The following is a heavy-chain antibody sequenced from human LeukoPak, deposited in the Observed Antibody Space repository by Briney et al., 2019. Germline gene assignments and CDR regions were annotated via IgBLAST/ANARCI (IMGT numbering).Heavy chain of an antibody. V-gene: IGHV3-64*01. CDR1: GFTFSSYA. J-gene: IGHJ3*02. Sequence: PGGSLRLSCAASGFTFSSYAMHWVRQAPGKGLEYVSAISSNGGSTYYANSVKGRFTISRDNSKNTLYLQMGSLRAEDMAVYYCACDSSPEAFDIWGQGTMVTVSS. D-gene: IGHD2-2*01. CDR2: ISSNGGST. CDR3: ACDSSPEAFDI.